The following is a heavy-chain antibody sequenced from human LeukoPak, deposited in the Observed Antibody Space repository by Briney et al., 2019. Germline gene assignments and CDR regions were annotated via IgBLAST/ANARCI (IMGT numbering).Heavy chain of an antibody. V-gene: IGHV1-18*04. CDR1: GYTFTSYG. D-gene: IGHD5-12*01. J-gene: IGHJ4*02. CDR3: ARVDIVAMMAFDY. Sequence: ASVNVSCKASGYTFTSYGISWVRQAPGQPLEGMGWISAYNVNTNYAQKLQGRVTITTDTSTSTAYMELRSLRCDDTAVYYCARVDIVAMMAFDYWGQGGLVTVSS. CDR2: ISAYNVNT.